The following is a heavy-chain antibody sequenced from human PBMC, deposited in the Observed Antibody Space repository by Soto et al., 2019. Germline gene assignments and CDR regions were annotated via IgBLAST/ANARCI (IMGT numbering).Heavy chain of an antibody. V-gene: IGHV1-69*06. CDR1: GGTFSSYA. CDR2: IIPIFGTA. J-gene: IGHJ6*02. D-gene: IGHD3-9*01. CDR3: ARDLTLRYFDWPNPMDV. Sequence: QVQLVQSGAEVKKPGSSVKVSCKASGGTFSSYAISWVRQAPGQGLEWMGGIIPIFGTANYAQKFQGRVTITADKSTSTAYMELSSLRSEDTAVYYCARDLTLRYFDWPNPMDVWGQGTTVTVSS.